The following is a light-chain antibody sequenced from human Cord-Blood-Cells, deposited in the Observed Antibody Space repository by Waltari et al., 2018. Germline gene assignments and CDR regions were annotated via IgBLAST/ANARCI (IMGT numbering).Light chain of an antibody. CDR2: DVS. J-gene: IGLJ3*02. V-gene: IGLV2-14*01. CDR3: SSYTSSSTLEV. Sequence: QSALTQPASVSGSPGQSITISCTGTSSDVGGYNYVSWYQQYPGKAPKLMIYDVSNRPSGVSNRFSGSKSGNTASLTLSGLQAEDEADYYCSSYTSSSTLEVFGGGTKLTVL. CDR1: SSDVGGYNY.